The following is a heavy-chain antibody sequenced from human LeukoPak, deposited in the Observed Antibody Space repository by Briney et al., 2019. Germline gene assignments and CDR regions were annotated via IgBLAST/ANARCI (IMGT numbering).Heavy chain of an antibody. Sequence: GGSLRLSCAASGFTFSSYWMSWVRQAPGKGLEWVANIKQDGSEKYYVDSVKGRFTISRDNAKNSLYLQMNSLRAEDTAVYYCARDQGYYDSSGYPYYMDVWGKGTTVTVSS. CDR2: IKQDGSEK. V-gene: IGHV3-7*01. J-gene: IGHJ6*03. D-gene: IGHD3-22*01. CDR3: ARDQGYYDSSGYPYYMDV. CDR1: GFTFSSYW.